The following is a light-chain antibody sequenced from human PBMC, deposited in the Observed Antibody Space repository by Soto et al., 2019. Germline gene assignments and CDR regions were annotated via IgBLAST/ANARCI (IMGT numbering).Light chain of an antibody. Sequence: EIVMTQSPASLSVSPGERVTLSCTASQSVSRYLAWYQQIPGQAPRLLIHGASTGAIGVPDRFSGSGSGTEFTLTISSLQSEDFAVYYCQHRTFGGGTKVDI. CDR1: QSVSRY. CDR3: QHRT. CDR2: GAS. V-gene: IGKV3-15*01. J-gene: IGKJ4*01.